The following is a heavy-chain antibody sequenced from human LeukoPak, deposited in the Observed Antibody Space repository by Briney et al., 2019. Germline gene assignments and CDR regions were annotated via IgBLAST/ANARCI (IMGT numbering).Heavy chain of an antibody. D-gene: IGHD3-10*01. CDR1: GFTFSSYA. V-gene: IGHV3-23*01. CDR2: ISGGGGST. J-gene: IGHJ4*02. Sequence: GGSLRLSCAASGFTFSSYAMSWVRQAPGKGLEWVSAISGGGGSTYYADSVKGRFTISRDNSKNTLYLQMNSLRAEDTAVYYCARDAGSGSYHHYWGQGTLVTVSS. CDR3: ARDAGSGSYHHY.